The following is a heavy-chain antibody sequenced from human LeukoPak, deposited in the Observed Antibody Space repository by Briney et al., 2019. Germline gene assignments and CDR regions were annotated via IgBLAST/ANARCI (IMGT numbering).Heavy chain of an antibody. CDR3: ARGRHYDLLTGYLDY. CDR1: GFTFSSYS. Sequence: GGSLRLSCAASGFTFSSYSMNWVRQAPGKGLEWVSSISSSSSYIYYADSVKGRFTISRDNAKNSLYLQMNSLRAEDTAVYYCARGRHYDLLTGYLDYWGQGTLVTVSS. D-gene: IGHD3-9*01. J-gene: IGHJ4*02. CDR2: ISSSSSYI. V-gene: IGHV3-21*01.